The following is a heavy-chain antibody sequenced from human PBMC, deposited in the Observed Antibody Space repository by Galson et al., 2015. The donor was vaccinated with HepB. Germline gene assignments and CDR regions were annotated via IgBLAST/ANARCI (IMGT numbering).Heavy chain of an antibody. Sequence: SLRLSCAASGFTFSSYAMHWVRQAPGKGLEWVAVISYDGSNKYYADSVKGRFTISRDNSKNTLYLQMNSLRAEDTAVYYCARASYDYVWGSYGDYWGQGTLVTVSS. D-gene: IGHD3-16*01. CDR1: GFTFSSYA. CDR3: ARASYDYVWGSYGDY. V-gene: IGHV3-30*04. J-gene: IGHJ4*02. CDR2: ISYDGSNK.